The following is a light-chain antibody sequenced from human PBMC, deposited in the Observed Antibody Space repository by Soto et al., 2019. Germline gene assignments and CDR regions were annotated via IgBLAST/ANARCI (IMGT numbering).Light chain of an antibody. CDR2: GAS. CDR1: QSVSSSY. V-gene: IGKV3-20*01. CDR3: QQYGSSLRT. Sequence: EIVLTQSPGTLSLSPGERATLSCRASQSVSSSYLAWYQQKPGQAPRLLIYGASSRATGIPDRFSGSGSGTDFTLTISRLEPEDFAVYYCQQYGSSLRTFGQGTKGISN. J-gene: IGKJ1*01.